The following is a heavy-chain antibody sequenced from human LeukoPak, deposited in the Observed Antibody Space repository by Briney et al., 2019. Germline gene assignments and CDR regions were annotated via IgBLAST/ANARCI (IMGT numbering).Heavy chain of an antibody. V-gene: IGHV1-69*01. CDR2: IIPIFGTA. CDR1: GGTFSSYA. D-gene: IGHD2-2*01. J-gene: IGHJ4*02. Sequence: SVKVSCKASGGTFSSYAISWVRQAPGQGLEWMGGIIPIFGTANYAQKFQGRVTITADESTSTAYMELSSLRSEDTAVYYCARDLSGYCSSTSCYFDYWGQGTPVTVSS. CDR3: ARDLSGYCSSTSCYFDY.